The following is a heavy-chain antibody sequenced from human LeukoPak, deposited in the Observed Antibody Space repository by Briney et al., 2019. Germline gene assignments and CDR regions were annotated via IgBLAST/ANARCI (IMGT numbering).Heavy chain of an antibody. V-gene: IGHV1-46*01. Sequence: ASVKVSCRASGYSFTSYYMHWVRQAPGQGLEWMGMINLNDGGTTYARKFQGRVTMTRDTSTSTVYMELSSLRSEDTALYYCARDRAYCTSTTCYRDNWFDPWGQGTLVTVSS. CDR2: INLNDGGT. CDR3: ARDRAYCTSTTCYRDNWFDP. CDR1: GYSFTSYY. J-gene: IGHJ5*02. D-gene: IGHD2-2*02.